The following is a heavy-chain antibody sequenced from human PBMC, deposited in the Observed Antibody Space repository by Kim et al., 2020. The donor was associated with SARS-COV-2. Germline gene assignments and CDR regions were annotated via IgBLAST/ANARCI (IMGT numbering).Heavy chain of an antibody. J-gene: IGHJ4*02. Sequence: SETLSLTCTVSGGSISSSSYYWGWIRQPPGKGLEWIGSIYYSGSTYYNPSLKSRVTISVDTSKNQFSLKLSSVTAADTAVYYCARHRYDYGGKWPTPRVGYFDYWGQGTLVTVSS. D-gene: IGHD4-17*01. CDR3: ARHRYDYGGKWPTPRVGYFDY. CDR1: GGSISSSSYY. CDR2: IYYSGST. V-gene: IGHV4-39*01.